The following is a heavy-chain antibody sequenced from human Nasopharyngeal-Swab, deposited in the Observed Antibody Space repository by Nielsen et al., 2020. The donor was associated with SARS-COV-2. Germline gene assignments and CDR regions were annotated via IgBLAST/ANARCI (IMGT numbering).Heavy chain of an antibody. CDR1: GFTFSSYS. CDR2: ISSSSSYI. D-gene: IGHD6-13*01. V-gene: IGHV3-21*01. J-gene: IGHJ5*02. Sequence: GESLKISCAASGFTFSSYSMNWVRQAPGKGLEWVSSISSSSSYIYYADSVKGRFTISRDNAKNSLYLQMNSLRVEDTAVYYCAVSSWQDFDPWGQGTLFTVSS. CDR3: AVSSWQDFDP.